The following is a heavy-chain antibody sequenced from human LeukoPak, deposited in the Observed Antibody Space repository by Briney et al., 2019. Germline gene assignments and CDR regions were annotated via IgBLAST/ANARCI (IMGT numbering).Heavy chain of an antibody. CDR3: GRERLAMASTGRYSSDD. V-gene: IGHV3-48*01. CDR1: GFTFSDYA. CDR2: ISGSGSAT. Sequence: PGGSLRLSCAASGFTFSDYAMTWVRQAPGKGLEWVSYISGSGSATSYADSVEGRFTTSRDNTKNSLYLQWNSWRAEDSAVYFCGRERLAMASTGRYSSDDWGQGTLVAVSS. D-gene: IGHD6-19*01. J-gene: IGHJ4*02.